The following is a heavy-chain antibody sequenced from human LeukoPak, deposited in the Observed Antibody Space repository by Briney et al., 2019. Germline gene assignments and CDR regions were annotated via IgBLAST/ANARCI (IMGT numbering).Heavy chain of an antibody. J-gene: IGHJ4*02. Sequence: GGSLRLSCAASGFTFSSYWMHWVRQAPGKGLEWVSLISGDGSTTYSAGSVKGRFTISRDNSKNSLYLQMNSLRTEDTALYYCTTDHDTSSWTFIYWGQGTLVTVSS. V-gene: IGHV3-43*02. CDR1: GFTFSSYW. CDR3: TTDHDTSSWTFIY. D-gene: IGHD6-13*01. CDR2: ISGDGSTT.